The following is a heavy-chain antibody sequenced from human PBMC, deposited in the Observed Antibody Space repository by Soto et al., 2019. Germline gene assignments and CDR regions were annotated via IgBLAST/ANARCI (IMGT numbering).Heavy chain of an antibody. Sequence: QVQLVESGGGVFQPGRSLRLSCAASGFTFSSYGMHWVRQAPGKGLEWVAVISYDGSNKYYADSVKGRFTISRDNSKNTLYLQMNSLRAEDTAVYYCAKDLQYCSGGSCYSYGMDVWGQGTTVTVSS. CDR2: ISYDGSNK. CDR1: GFTFSSYG. J-gene: IGHJ6*02. D-gene: IGHD2-15*01. CDR3: AKDLQYCSGGSCYSYGMDV. V-gene: IGHV3-30*18.